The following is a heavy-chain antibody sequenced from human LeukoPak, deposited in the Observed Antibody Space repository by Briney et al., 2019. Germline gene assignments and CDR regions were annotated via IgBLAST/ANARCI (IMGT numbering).Heavy chain of an antibody. CDR3: ARHDDSSGYYHGQRSHAFDI. CDR2: IYYSGST. J-gene: IGHJ3*02. D-gene: IGHD3-22*01. V-gene: IGHV4-39*01. CDR1: GGSISSSSYY. Sequence: KASETLSLTCTVSGGSISSSSYYWGWIRQPPGKGLEWIGSIYYSGSTNYNPSLKSRVTISVDTSKNQFSLKLSSVTAADTAVYYCARHDDSSGYYHGQRSHAFDIWGQGTMVTVSS.